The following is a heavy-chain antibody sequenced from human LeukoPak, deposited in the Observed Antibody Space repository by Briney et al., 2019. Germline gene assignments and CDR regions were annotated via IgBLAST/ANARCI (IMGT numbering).Heavy chain of an antibody. CDR2: ISSSGSTI. CDR3: ASRLEEGSGSYYKPPQEDYYYYMDV. CDR1: GFTFDDYG. D-gene: IGHD3-10*01. V-gene: IGHV3-11*01. Sequence: GGSLRLSCAASGFTFDDYGMSWIRQAPGKGLEWVSYISSSGSTIYYADSVKGRFTISRDNAKNSLYLQMNSLRAEDTAVYYCASRLEEGSGSYYKPPQEDYYYYMDVWGKGTTVTISS. J-gene: IGHJ6*03.